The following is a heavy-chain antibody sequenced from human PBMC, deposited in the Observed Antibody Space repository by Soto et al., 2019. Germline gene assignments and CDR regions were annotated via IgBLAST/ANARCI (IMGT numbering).Heavy chain of an antibody. Sequence: EVQLVESGGGLVQPGGSLRLSCAASGFTLSGRSMHWVRQAPGKGLVWVSGIDNAGTDSTYADSVKGRFTSSRDNAKNMLYLPMNSLRVEDTAVYYCARGWFGPDVWGKGTTVTVSS. CDR1: GFTLSGRS. V-gene: IGHV3-74*01. CDR2: IDNAGTDS. J-gene: IGHJ6*04. D-gene: IGHD3-10*01. CDR3: ARGWFGPDV.